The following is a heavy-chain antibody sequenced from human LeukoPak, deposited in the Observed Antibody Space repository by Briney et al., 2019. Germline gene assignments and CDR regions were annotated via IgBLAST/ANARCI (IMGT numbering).Heavy chain of an antibody. CDR1: GYTFTSYG. D-gene: IGHD3-9*01. J-gene: IGHJ4*02. Sequence: ASVKVSCKASGYTFTSYGISWVRQAPGQGLEWMGWISAYNGNTNYAQKFKGRVTMTTDTSTSTAYMELRSPRSDDTAVYYCARDSVRMNIRYPFDYWGQGTLVTVSS. CDR3: ARDSVRMNIRYPFDY. CDR2: ISAYNGNT. V-gene: IGHV1-18*01.